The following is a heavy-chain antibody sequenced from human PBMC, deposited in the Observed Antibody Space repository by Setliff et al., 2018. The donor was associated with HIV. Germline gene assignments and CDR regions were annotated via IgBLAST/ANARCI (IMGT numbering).Heavy chain of an antibody. V-gene: IGHV4-31*11. CDR2: IYSSGST. J-gene: IGHJ6*02. CDR3: AKGYNWNNAYYGLDV. CDR1: GGSFSGYY. D-gene: IGHD1-1*01. Sequence: TLSLTCAVYGGSFSGYYWNWIRQHPGKGLEWIGYIYSSGSTYYNPSLKSRLTISVDTSKNQFSLKLSSVTAADTAVYYCAKGYNWNNAYYGLDVWGQGTTVTVSS.